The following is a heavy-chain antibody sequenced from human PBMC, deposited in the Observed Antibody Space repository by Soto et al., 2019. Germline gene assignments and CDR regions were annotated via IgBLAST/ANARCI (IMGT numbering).Heavy chain of an antibody. J-gene: IGHJ6*02. V-gene: IGHV4-59*08. Sequence: QVQLQESGPGLVKPSETLSLTCTVSGGSITNYYCSWFRQPPGKGLEWIGYIKYNGDSAYNFCLKRRVTMSVDTSKTQFSLMLDSVTATDTAVYYCARHGFGSLHGLVDVWGQGTTVIVSS. CDR3: ARHGFGSLHGLVDV. CDR2: IKYNGDS. D-gene: IGHD3-10*01. CDR1: GGSITNYY.